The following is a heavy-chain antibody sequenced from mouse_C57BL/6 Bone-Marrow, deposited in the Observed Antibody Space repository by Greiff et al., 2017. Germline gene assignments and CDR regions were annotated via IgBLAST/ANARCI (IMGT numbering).Heavy chain of an antibody. Sequence: QVQLQQSGAELVRPGSSVKLSCKASGYTFTSYWMHWVKQRPIQGLEWIGNIDPSDSETHYNQKFKDKATLTVDKSSSTAYMQLSSLTSDDSAVYYCARDRYYYGSSLWYFDVWGTGTTVTVSS. J-gene: IGHJ1*03. CDR2: IDPSDSET. CDR1: GYTFTSYW. CDR3: ARDRYYYGSSLWYFDV. V-gene: IGHV1-52*01. D-gene: IGHD1-1*01.